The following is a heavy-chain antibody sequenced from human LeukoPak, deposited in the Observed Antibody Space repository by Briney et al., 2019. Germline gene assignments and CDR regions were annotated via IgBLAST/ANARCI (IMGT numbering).Heavy chain of an antibody. J-gene: IGHJ4*02. CDR2: IYHSGST. CDR1: GGSISSGGYS. Sequence: SETLSLTCAVSGGSISSGGYSWSWIRQPPGKGLEWIGYIYHSGSTYYNPSLKSRVTISVDRSKNQFSLKLSSVTAADTAVYYCARGFSYADYVWGSYREGDYWGQGTLVTVSS. V-gene: IGHV4-30-2*01. CDR3: ARGFSYADYVWGSYREGDY. D-gene: IGHD3-16*02.